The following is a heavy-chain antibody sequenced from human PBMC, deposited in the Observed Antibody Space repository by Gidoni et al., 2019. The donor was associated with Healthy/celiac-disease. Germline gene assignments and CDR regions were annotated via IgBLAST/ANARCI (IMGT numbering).Heavy chain of an antibody. D-gene: IGHD6-13*01. Sequence: QVQLVESGGGVVQPGRSLRLSCAASGFTFSSDGMHWVRQAPGKGLEWVAVIWYDGSNKYYADSVKGRFTISRDNSKNTLYLQMNSLRAEDTAVYYCARGGQPEVYFQHWGQGTLVTVSS. CDR3: ARGGQPEVYFQH. J-gene: IGHJ1*01. CDR2: IWYDGSNK. CDR1: GFTFSSDG. V-gene: IGHV3-33*01.